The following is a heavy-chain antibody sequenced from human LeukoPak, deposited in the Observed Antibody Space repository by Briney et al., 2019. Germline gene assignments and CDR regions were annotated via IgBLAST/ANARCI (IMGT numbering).Heavy chain of an antibody. D-gene: IGHD6-6*01. J-gene: IGHJ6*03. V-gene: IGHV1-2*02. CDR1: GYTFTGYY. Sequence: ASVKVSCKASGYTFTGYYMHWVRQAPGQGLEWMGWINPNSGGTNYAQKFQGRVTMTRDTSISTAYMELSRPRSDDTAVYYCARAYSSSGGNYYYYYMDVWGKGTTVTVSS. CDR2: INPNSGGT. CDR3: ARAYSSSGGNYYYYYMDV.